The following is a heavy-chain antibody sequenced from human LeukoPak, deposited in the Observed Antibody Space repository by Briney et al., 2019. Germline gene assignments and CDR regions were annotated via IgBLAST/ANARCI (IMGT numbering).Heavy chain of an antibody. D-gene: IGHD3-22*01. Sequence: SETLSLTCTVSGGSIGWDYWSCIRQSAGEGLEWIGRIYKSGSTNYNPPFRSRVTMSVDTSKNQFSLNVTSVTAADTAVYYCAREEYFQDSNGYSYYFHSWGQGSLVTVSS. CDR3: AREEYFQDSNGYSYYFHS. V-gene: IGHV4-4*07. CDR1: GGSIGWDY. J-gene: IGHJ4*02. CDR2: IYKSGST.